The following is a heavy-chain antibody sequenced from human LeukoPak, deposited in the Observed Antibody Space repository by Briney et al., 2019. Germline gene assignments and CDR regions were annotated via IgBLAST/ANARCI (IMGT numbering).Heavy chain of an antibody. V-gene: IGHV3-48*02. CDR2: ISSSSSTI. Sequence: PGGSLRLSCAASGFTFSSYSMNWVRQAPGKGLEGVSYISSSSSTIYYADSVKGRFTISRDNAKNSLYLQMNSLRDEDTAVYYCASPGSIAVAGTGSGVHWGQGTLVTVSS. CDR1: GFTFSSYS. D-gene: IGHD6-19*01. CDR3: ASPGSIAVAGTGSGVH. J-gene: IGHJ4*02.